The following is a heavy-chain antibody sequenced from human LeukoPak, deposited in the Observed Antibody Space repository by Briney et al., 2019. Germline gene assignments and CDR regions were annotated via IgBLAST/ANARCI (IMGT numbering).Heavy chain of an antibody. CDR2: IYYSGTT. D-gene: IGHD6-19*01. V-gene: IGHV4-59*01. CDR3: AGAQQSSFNGWSSLSLDP. Sequence: SETLSLTCTVSSGSISNYYWSWIRQPPGGGLEWIGYIYYSGTTNYNPSLKGRVTISLDTPKNQFSLRLSSVTAADTAVYYCAGAQQSSFNGWSSLSLDPWGQGTLVTVSS. CDR1: SGSISNYY. J-gene: IGHJ5*02.